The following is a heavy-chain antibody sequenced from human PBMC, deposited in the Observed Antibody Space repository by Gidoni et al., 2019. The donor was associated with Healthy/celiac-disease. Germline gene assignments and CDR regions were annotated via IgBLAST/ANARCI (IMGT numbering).Heavy chain of an antibody. CDR1: GYTFTGYY. CDR3: ARDHIVVVPAAHRAYYYYGMDV. D-gene: IGHD2-2*01. Sequence: QVQLVQSGAEVTKPGASVKVSCKASGYTFTGYYMPWVRQAPGQGLEWMGWINPNSGGTNYAQKFQGRVTMTRDTSISTAYMELSRLRSDDTAVYYCARDHIVVVPAAHRAYYYYGMDVWGQGTTVTVSS. CDR2: INPNSGGT. J-gene: IGHJ6*02. V-gene: IGHV1-2*02.